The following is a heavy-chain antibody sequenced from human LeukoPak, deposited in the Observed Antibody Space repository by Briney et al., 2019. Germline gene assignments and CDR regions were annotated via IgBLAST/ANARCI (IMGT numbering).Heavy chain of an antibody. Sequence: ASVKVSCKASGYTFTGYYMHWVRQAPGQGLEWMGRINPNSGGTNYAQKFQGRATMTRDTSISTAYMELSRLRSDDTAVYYCARERGPITMVRGVIMRVFDYWGQGTLVTVSS. CDR2: INPNSGGT. J-gene: IGHJ4*02. CDR3: ARERGPITMVRGVIMRVFDY. D-gene: IGHD3-10*01. CDR1: GYTFTGYY. V-gene: IGHV1-2*06.